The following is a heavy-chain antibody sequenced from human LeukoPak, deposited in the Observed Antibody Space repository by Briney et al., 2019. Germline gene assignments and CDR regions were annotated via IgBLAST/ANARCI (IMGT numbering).Heavy chain of an antibody. V-gene: IGHV3-48*03. J-gene: IGHJ4*02. CDR3: ARRAGAYSHPYDY. CDR2: ISSSGSTI. Sequence: PGGSLRLSCAASGFIFRSYEMNWVRQAPGKGLEWVSYISSSGSTIYYADSVKGRFTISRDNSKNTLYLQMNSLRAEDTAVYYCARRAGAYSHPYDYWGQGTLVTVSS. D-gene: IGHD4/OR15-4a*01. CDR1: GFIFRSYE.